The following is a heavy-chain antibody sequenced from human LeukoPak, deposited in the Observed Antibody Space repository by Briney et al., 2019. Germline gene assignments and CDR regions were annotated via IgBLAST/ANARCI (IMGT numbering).Heavy chain of an antibody. J-gene: IGHJ4*02. V-gene: IGHV4-39*07. CDR3: ARANLAICLGELLSQDFDY. Sequence: SETLSLTCTVSGGSISSSSYYWGWIGQPPGKGLEWIGSIYYSRRTYYNPSLKSRVTISVDTSKNQFSLKLSSVTAADTAVYYCARANLAICLGELLSQDFDYWGQGPLVTVSS. D-gene: IGHD3-10*01. CDR2: IYYSRRT. CDR1: GGSISSSSYY.